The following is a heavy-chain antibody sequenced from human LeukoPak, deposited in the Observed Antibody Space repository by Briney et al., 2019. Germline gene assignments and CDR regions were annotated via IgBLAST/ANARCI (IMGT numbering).Heavy chain of an antibody. Sequence: SETLSLTCTVSGGSISSSSYYWGWIRQPPGKGLEWIGSIYYSGNTYYNPSLKSRVTISLETSKSHFSLKLTSVTAADTAVYYCARYHNGYDDYWGQGILVTVSS. CDR2: IYYSGNT. CDR1: GGSISSSSYY. V-gene: IGHV4-39*07. D-gene: IGHD5-12*01. CDR3: ARYHNGYDDY. J-gene: IGHJ4*02.